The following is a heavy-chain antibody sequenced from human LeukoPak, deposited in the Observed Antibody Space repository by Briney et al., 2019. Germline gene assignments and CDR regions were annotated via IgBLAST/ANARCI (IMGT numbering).Heavy chain of an antibody. V-gene: IGHV4-34*01. Sequence: SETLSLTCAVYGGSFSGHYWSWIRQPPGKGLEWIGEINHSGSTNYNPSLKSRVTISVDTSKNQFSLKLGSVTAADTAVYYCARESVGSSWFLDYWGQGTLVTVSS. J-gene: IGHJ4*02. CDR2: INHSGST. CDR1: GGSFSGHY. D-gene: IGHD6-13*01. CDR3: ARESVGSSWFLDY.